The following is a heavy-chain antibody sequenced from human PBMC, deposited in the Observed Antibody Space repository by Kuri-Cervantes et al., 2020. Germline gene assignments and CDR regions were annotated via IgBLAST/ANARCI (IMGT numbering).Heavy chain of an antibody. Sequence: GGSLRLSCAASGVSFRDYWMTWVRQAPGKGLEWVSSISSSSSYIYYADSVKGRFTISRDNAKDSLYLQMNSLRAEDTAVYYCAREKDSGSYPFDYWGQGTLVTVSS. D-gene: IGHD1-26*01. V-gene: IGHV3-21*03. CDR2: ISSSSSYI. CDR1: GVSFRDYW. CDR3: AREKDSGSYPFDY. J-gene: IGHJ4*02.